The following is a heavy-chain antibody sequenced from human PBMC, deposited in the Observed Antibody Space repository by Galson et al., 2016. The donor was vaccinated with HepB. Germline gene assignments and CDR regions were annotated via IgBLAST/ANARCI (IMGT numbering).Heavy chain of an antibody. CDR3: AREQPSGAYRTADY. CDR2: SSYDGINQ. Sequence: SLRLSCATSGFSFGTCGLHWVRQAPGKGLEWVGVSSYDGINQYYSDSVKGRFTISRDRSKNTLYLQMTRLGVEDTAVYFCAREQPSGAYRTADYWGQGTLVTVSS. J-gene: IGHJ4*02. V-gene: IGHV3-30*03. CDR1: GFSFGTCG. D-gene: IGHD1-26*01.